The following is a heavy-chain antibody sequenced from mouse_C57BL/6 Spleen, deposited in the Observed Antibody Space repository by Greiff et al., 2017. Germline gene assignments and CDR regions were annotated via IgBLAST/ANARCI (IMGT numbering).Heavy chain of an antibody. CDR1: GFTFSDFY. CDR2: SRNKANDYTT. Sequence: EVNLVESGGGLVQSGRSLRLSCATSGFTFSDFYMEWVRQAPGKGLEWIAASRNKANDYTTEYSASVKGRFIVSRDTSQSILYLQMNALRAEDTAIYYCARDLRGYFDYWGQGTTLTVSS. V-gene: IGHV7-1*01. J-gene: IGHJ2*01. CDR3: ARDLRGYFDY.